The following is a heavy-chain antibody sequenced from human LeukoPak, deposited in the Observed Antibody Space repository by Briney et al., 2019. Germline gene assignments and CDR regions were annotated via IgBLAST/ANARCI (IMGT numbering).Heavy chain of an antibody. CDR1: GFIFISYW. CDR3: SGGSGEYDY. CDR2: IKEDGSAK. D-gene: IGHD2/OR15-2a*01. Sequence: GGSLRLSCAASGFIFISYWINWVGQAPGKGREWVANIKEDGSAKYYVDSVKGRFTISRDNAKSSLYLQMNSLRAEDTAAYYCSGGSGEYDYWGQGTLVTVSS. J-gene: IGHJ4*02. V-gene: IGHV3-7*05.